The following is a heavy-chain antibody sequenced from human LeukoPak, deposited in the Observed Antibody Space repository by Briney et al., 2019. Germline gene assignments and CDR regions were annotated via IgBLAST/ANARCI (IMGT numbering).Heavy chain of an antibody. J-gene: IGHJ2*01. D-gene: IGHD2-21*02. CDR3: ARHYCGGDCYSRWYFDL. CDR1: GGSISISNYY. V-gene: IGHV4-39*07. CDR2: IYYSGTT. Sequence: SETLSLTCTVSGGSISISNYYWGWIRQPPGKGLEWIASIYYSGTTYYNPSLKSRVTIFVDTSKNKFSLKLSSVTAADTAVYYCARHYCGGDCYSRWYFDLWGRGTLVTVSS.